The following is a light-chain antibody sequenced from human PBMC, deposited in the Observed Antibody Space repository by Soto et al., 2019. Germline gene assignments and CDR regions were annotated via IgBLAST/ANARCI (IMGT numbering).Light chain of an antibody. CDR1: QNVSYY. CDR2: DAS. CDR3: QQRSNWPLT. Sequence: DIVLTQSPATLSLSPGERATLSCRASQNVSYYVAWYQQNPGQSPRLLSYDASNRAIGIPARFSGSGSGTDFTLTITSLEPEDFAIYYCQQRSNWPLTLGQGTKLEIK. J-gene: IGKJ2*01. V-gene: IGKV3-11*01.